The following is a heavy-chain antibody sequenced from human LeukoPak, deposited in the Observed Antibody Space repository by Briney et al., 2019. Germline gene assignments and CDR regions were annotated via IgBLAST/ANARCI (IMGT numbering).Heavy chain of an antibody. J-gene: IGHJ4*01. CDR2: IIPIFGTA. CDR1: GGTFSSYA. CDR3: ARLGGKAASPYDY. V-gene: IGHV1-69*05. D-gene: IGHD3-16*01. Sequence: SVKVSCKASGGTFSSYAITWVRQAPGQGLEWMGGIIPIFGTANYAQKFQRRVTITTDESTSTAYMELSRLRTEDTAVYYCARLGGKAASPYDYWGHGNLVTASS.